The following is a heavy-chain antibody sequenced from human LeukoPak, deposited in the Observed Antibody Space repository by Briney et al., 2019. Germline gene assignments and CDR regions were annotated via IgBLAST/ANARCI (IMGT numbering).Heavy chain of an antibody. J-gene: IGHJ6*03. V-gene: IGHV3-72*01. D-gene: IGHD3-3*01. Sequence: GGSLRLSCAASGFTFSDHYMDWVRQAPGKGLEWVGRTRNKANSYTTEYAASVKGRFTISRDDSKNSLYLQMNSLKTEDTAVYYCARDAYYDFWSGYYQHDMDVWGKGTTVTVSS. CDR1: GFTFSDHY. CDR2: TRNKANSYTT. CDR3: ARDAYYDFWSGYYQHDMDV.